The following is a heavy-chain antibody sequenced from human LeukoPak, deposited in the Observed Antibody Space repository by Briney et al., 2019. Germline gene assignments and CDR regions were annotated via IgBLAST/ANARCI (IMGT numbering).Heavy chain of an antibody. CDR2: IIPIFGTA. CDR1: GYTFTSYD. J-gene: IGHJ4*02. Sequence: SVKVSCKASGYTFTSYDINWVRQAPGQGLEWMGGIIPIFGTANYAQKFQGRVTITADESTSTAYMELSSLRSEDTAVYYCARASSHPTQYFDYWGQGTLVTVSS. CDR3: ARASSHPTQYFDY. V-gene: IGHV1-69*13.